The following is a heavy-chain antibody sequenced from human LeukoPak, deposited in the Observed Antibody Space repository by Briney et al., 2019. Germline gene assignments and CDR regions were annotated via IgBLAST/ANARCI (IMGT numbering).Heavy chain of an antibody. J-gene: IGHJ5*02. CDR2: IYYSGST. CDR1: GGSISSSSYY. V-gene: IGHV4-39*01. Sequence: SETLSLTCTVSGGSISSSSYYWGWIRQPPGKGLEWFGSIYYSGSTYYNPSLKSRVTISVDTSKNQFSLKLSSVTAADTAVYYCARHAKITMVRGERPFDPWGQGTLVTVSS. D-gene: IGHD3-10*01. CDR3: ARHAKITMVRGERPFDP.